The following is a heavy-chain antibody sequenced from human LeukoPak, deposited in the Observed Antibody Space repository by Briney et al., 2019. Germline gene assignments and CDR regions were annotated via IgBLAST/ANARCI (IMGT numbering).Heavy chain of an antibody. J-gene: IGHJ4*02. Sequence: GGSLRLSCAASGFTFSSHAMSWVRQAPGKGLEWVSAISGVGVSTFYADSVKGRFTVSRDNSKNTLYLQMDSLRAEDTAVYYCAKDLAPRIVVVPAATFDYWGQGTLVTVSS. V-gene: IGHV3-23*01. CDR1: GFTFSSHA. CDR3: AKDLAPRIVVVPAATFDY. D-gene: IGHD2-2*01. CDR2: ISGVGVST.